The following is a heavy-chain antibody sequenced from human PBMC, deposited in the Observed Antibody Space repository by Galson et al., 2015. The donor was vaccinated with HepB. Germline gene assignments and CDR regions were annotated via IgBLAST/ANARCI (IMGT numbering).Heavy chain of an antibody. CDR3: ARDFVSYSGVFDY. CDR1: GFSFSRYS. Sequence: SLRLSCAASGFSFSRYSMNWVRQAPGKGLEWVSYIRSSTSTVFYADSVQGRFSISRDSAKNSLSLQMNSLRAEDTAVYYCARDFVSYSGVFDYWGQGILVTVSS. CDR2: IRSSTSTV. J-gene: IGHJ4*02. V-gene: IGHV3-48*04. D-gene: IGHD5-12*01.